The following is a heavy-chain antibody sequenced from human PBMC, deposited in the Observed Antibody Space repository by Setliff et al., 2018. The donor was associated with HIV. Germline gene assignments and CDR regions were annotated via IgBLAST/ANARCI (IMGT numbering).Heavy chain of an antibody. D-gene: IGHD3-3*01. CDR3: VRGVQSPPHYSYYYMDV. CDR2: IIPILGVA. V-gene: IGHV1-69*02. J-gene: IGHJ6*03. CDR1: RSTFNSHT. Sequence: GASVKVSCKASRSTFNSHTINWVRQAPGQGLDWMGRIIPILGVANYAQRFQGKVTITADKSTSTAYMELTSQRFDDTAMYYCVRGVQSPPHYSYYYMDVGGEGTMVTVSS.